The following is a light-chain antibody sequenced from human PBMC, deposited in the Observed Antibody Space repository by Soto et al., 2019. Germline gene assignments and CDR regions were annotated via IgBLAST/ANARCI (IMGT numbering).Light chain of an antibody. CDR1: QSVSNSF. V-gene: IGKV3-20*01. Sequence: EIVLTQSPGTLSLSPGERATLSCRASQSVSNSFLAWYQQKPGQAPRLLIFGASSRATGIPDRFSGSGSGTDFTLIISRLETEDFAVYFCQQYGSSIPTFGGGTKVDIK. J-gene: IGKJ4*01. CDR2: GAS. CDR3: QQYGSSIPT.